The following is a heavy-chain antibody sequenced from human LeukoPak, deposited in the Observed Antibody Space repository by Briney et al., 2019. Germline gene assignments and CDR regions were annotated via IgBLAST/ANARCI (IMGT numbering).Heavy chain of an antibody. CDR2: ISYDGSNK. Sequence: GGFLRLSCAASGFTFSSYGMHWVRQAPGKGLEWVAVISYDGSNKYYADSVKGRFTISRDNSKNTLYLQMNSLRAEDTAVYYCASLIAVATPRDWFDPWGRGTLVTVSS. D-gene: IGHD6-19*01. V-gene: IGHV3-30*03. CDR3: ASLIAVATPRDWFDP. J-gene: IGHJ5*02. CDR1: GFTFSSYG.